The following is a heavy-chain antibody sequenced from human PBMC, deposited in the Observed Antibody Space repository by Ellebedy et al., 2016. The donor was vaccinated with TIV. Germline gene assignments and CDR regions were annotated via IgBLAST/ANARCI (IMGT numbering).Heavy chain of an antibody. CDR1: GFTFSSYG. D-gene: IGHD5-12*01. CDR2: IRNDGNNA. CDR3: ASAARGSGAYESF. J-gene: IGHJ4*02. Sequence: PGGSLRLSCAASGFTFSSYGMHWVRQAPGKGLEWVAAIRNDGNNAYYADSVKGRFTISRDNSKNSLYLQMNSLRADDTALYYCASAARGSGAYESFWGQGTLVTVSS. V-gene: IGHV3-33*03.